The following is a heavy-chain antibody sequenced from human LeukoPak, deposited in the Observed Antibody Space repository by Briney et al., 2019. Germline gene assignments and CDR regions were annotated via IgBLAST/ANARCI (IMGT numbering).Heavy chain of an antibody. CDR2: INHSGST. CDR3: AKGARALIAAAGTNNWFDP. J-gene: IGHJ5*02. D-gene: IGHD6-13*01. CDR1: GXSFSGYY. Sequence: SETLSLTCAVYGXSFSGYYWSWIRQPPGKGLEWIGEINHSGSTNYNPSLKSRVTISVDTSKNQFSLKLSSVTAADTAVYYCAKGARALIAAAGTNNWFDPWGQGTLVTVSS. V-gene: IGHV4-34*01.